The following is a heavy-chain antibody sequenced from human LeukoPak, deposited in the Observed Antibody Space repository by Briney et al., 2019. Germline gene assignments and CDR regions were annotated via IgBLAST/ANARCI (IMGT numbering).Heavy chain of an antibody. J-gene: IGHJ4*02. D-gene: IGHD1-26*01. CDR2: ISSSGSTI. CDR3: ARVEWELPVIDY. CDR1: GFTFSDYY. Sequence: PGGSLRLSCAASGFTFSDYYMSWIRQAPGRGLEWVSYISSSGSTIYYADSVKGRFTISRDNAKNSLYLQMNSLRAEDTAVYYCARVEWELPVIDYWGQGTLVTVSS. V-gene: IGHV3-11*01.